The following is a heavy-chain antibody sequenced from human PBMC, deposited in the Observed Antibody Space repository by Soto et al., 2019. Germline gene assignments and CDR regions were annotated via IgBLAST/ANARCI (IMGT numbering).Heavy chain of an antibody. CDR1: GFTFSSYA. CDR3: AKDPATQIYDSSGYYDY. D-gene: IGHD3-22*01. Sequence: PGGSLRLSCAASGFTFSSYAMSWVRQAPGKGLEWVSAISGSGGSTYYADSVKGRFTISRDNSKNTLYLQMNSLRAEDMAVYYCAKDPATQIYDSSGYYDYWGQGTLVTVSS. CDR2: ISGSGGST. V-gene: IGHV3-23*01. J-gene: IGHJ4*02.